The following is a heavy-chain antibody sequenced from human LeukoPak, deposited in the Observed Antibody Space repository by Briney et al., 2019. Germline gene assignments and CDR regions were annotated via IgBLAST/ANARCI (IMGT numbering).Heavy chain of an antibody. CDR1: GYRFSNFG. CDR2: TSPYDDNP. V-gene: IGHV1-18*01. J-gene: IGHJ4*02. CDR3: ASLGQSGTNGDDPHDY. Sequence: ASVKVSCKASGYRFSNFGITWVRQAPGQGLEWMGWTSPYDDNPEYAKKFQGRVTMTTDTSTSTAYMELRSLRSEDTAVYYCASLGQSGTNGDDPHDYWGQGTLVTVSS. D-gene: IGHD2-8*01.